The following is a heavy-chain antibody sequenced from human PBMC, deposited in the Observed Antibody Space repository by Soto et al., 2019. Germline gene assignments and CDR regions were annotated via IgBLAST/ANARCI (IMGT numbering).Heavy chain of an antibody. D-gene: IGHD2-2*01. V-gene: IGHV4-30-4*01. CDR3: ARGYCISTSCYENWFDP. CDR2: IYYSGST. J-gene: IGHJ5*02. CDR1: GGSISSGDYY. Sequence: QVQLQESGKGLVKPSQTLSLTCTVSGGSISSGDYYWSWIRQPPGKGLEWIGYIYYSGSTYYNPSLKSRVTISVDTSKNQFSLKLSSVTAADTAVYYCARGYCISTSCYENWFDPWGQGTLVTVSS.